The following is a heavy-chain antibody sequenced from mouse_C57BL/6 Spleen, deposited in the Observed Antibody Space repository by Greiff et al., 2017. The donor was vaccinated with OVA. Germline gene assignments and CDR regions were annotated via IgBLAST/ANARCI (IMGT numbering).Heavy chain of an antibody. V-gene: IGHV1-59*01. J-gene: IGHJ4*01. Sequence: QVQLQQPGAELVRPGTSVKLSCKASGYTFTSYWMHWVKQRPGQGLEWIGVIDPSDSYTNYNQKFKGKATLTVDTSSSTAYMQLSSLTSEDSAVYYCARNLFYAMDDWGQGTSVTVSS. CDR1: GYTFTSYW. CDR2: IDPSDSYT. CDR3: ARNLFYAMDD.